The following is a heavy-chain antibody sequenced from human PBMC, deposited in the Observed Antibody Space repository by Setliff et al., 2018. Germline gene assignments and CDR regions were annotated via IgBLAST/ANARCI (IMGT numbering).Heavy chain of an antibody. V-gene: IGHV4-61*10. J-gene: IGHJ3*02. CDR3: AGVYGENDLPDI. D-gene: IGHD4-17*01. Sequence: SETLSLTCTVSGASLSSGSYYWSWIRQSAGKGLEWTGSIYYRGSTFIYPSLRSRVTISADTSKNHFSLKLTSVTAPDTAMYYCAGVYGENDLPDIWGQGTMVTVSS. CDR1: GASLSSGSYY. CDR2: IYYRGST.